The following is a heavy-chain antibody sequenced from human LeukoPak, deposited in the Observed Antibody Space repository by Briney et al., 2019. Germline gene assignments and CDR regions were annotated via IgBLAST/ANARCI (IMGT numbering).Heavy chain of an antibody. V-gene: IGHV3-23*01. J-gene: IGHJ4*02. D-gene: IGHD2-15*01. Sequence: PGGSLRLSCAASGFTFSNYAMGWVRQAPGKGLEWVSAISGSGGGTYYADSVKGRFTISRDSSKNTLYLQMSSLRAEDTAVYYCAKSFTEYCSAGTCYIDYWGQGTLVTVSS. CDR1: GFTFSNYA. CDR2: ISGSGGGT. CDR3: AKSFTEYCSAGTCYIDY.